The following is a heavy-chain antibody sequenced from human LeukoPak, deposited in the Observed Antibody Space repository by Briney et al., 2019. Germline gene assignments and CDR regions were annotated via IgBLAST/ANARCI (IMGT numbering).Heavy chain of an antibody. CDR1: GFTFSSYW. CDR3: ARVRITMIKGLGAFDI. D-gene: IGHD3-22*01. CDR2: IKQDGSEK. J-gene: IGHJ3*02. V-gene: IGHV3-7*01. Sequence: GGSLRLSCAASGFTFSSYWMSWVRQAPGKGLEWVANIKQDGSEKYYVDSVKGRFTISRDNAKNSLYLQMNSLRAEDTAVYYCARVRITMIKGLGAFDIWGQGTMVTVSS.